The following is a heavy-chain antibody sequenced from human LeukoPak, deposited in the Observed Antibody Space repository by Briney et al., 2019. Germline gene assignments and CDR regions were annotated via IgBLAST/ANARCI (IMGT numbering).Heavy chain of an antibody. V-gene: IGHV3-74*01. CDR1: GSTFSRYW. CDR3: TTGIGNYYYY. Sequence: PGGSLGLSCAASGSTFSRYWMHWVRQAPGKGLVWVSRVKSDGSDTIYADSVKGRFTISRDNAKNTLYLQMDSLRAEDTAVYYCTTGIGNYYYYWGQGTLVTVAS. J-gene: IGHJ4*02. CDR2: VKSDGSDT. D-gene: IGHD3-10*01.